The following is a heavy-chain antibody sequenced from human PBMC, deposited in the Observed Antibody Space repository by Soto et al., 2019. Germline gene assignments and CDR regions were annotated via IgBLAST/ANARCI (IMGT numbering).Heavy chain of an antibody. Sequence: QVQLVQSGGEVKRPGASVKVSCKTSGYTFSNYGITWVRQAPGQPLEWLGWISLYSDCTNYAQKFQGRVSMTTDTSTDTGYMELRSLRSDDTAVYYCARVVPGAEAWFGPWGQGTLVTVSS. J-gene: IGHJ5*02. CDR1: GYTFSNYG. D-gene: IGHD2-2*01. CDR2: ISLYSDCT. V-gene: IGHV1-18*01. CDR3: ARVVPGAEAWFGP.